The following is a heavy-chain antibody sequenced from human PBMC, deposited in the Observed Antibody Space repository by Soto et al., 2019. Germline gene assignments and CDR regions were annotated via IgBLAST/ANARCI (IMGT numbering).Heavy chain of an antibody. CDR1: GGSINNYY. CDR3: ARGSAAGTKSPFDY. Sequence: PSETLSLTCTVSGGSINNYYWSWIRQSPGKGLEWIGYIHYSGSTNYNPSLKSRVTISVDTSKNQLSLKLSSVTAADTAVYYCARGSAAGTKSPFDYWGQGTLVTVSS. CDR2: IHYSGST. V-gene: IGHV4-59*01. J-gene: IGHJ4*02. D-gene: IGHD6-13*01.